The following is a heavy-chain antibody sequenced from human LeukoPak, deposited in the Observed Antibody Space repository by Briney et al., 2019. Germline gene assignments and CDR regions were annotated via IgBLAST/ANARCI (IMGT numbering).Heavy chain of an antibody. CDR2: IDPKTGGT. Sequence: ASVKVSCKASGYTFTDYYIHWVRQAPGQGLEWMGWIDPKTGGTNFAQKFQGRVTMTRDTSITTAYMELSRLRFDDTAVYYCARAPRAAAGGSLYYFDYWGQGTLVTVSS. CDR1: GYTFTDYY. CDR3: ARAPRAAAGGSLYYFDY. D-gene: IGHD6-13*01. V-gene: IGHV1-2*02. J-gene: IGHJ4*02.